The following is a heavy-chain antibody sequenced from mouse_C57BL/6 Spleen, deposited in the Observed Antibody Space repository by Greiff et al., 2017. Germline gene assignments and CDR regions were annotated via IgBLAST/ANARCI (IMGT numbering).Heavy chain of an antibody. CDR2: IYPGDGDT. Sequence: QVQLQQSGAELVKPGASVKISCKASGYAFSSYWMNWVKQRPGKGLEWIGQIYPGDGDTNYNGKFKGKATLTAAKSSSTAYMQLSILTSEDSAVYFCAIYDTLYWYFEVWGTGTTVTVSS. CDR1: GYAFSSYW. J-gene: IGHJ1*03. V-gene: IGHV1-80*01. CDR3: AIYDTLYWYFEV. D-gene: IGHD2-3*01.